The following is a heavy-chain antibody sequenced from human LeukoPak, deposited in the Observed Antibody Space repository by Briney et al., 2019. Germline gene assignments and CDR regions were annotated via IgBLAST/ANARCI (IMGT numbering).Heavy chain of an antibody. CDR2: IYYSGST. Sequence: SETLSLTCTVSGGSISSYYWSWIRQPPGKGLEWIGYIYYSGSTNYNPSLKSRVTISVDTSKNQFSLKLSSVTAADTAVYYCARHDGVRGVLPPDGVRGVLPPYYYYGMDVWGQGTTVTVSS. CDR1: GGSISSYY. D-gene: IGHD3-10*01. J-gene: IGHJ6*02. CDR3: ARHDGVRGVLPPDGVRGVLPPYYYYGMDV. V-gene: IGHV4-59*08.